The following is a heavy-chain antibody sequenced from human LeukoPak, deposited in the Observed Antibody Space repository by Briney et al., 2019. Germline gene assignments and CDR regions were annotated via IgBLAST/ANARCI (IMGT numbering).Heavy chain of an antibody. CDR3: ARVLRYCSGGSCYNWFDP. CDR2: IYHSGST. Sequence: SQTLSLTCAVSGGSISSGGYSWSWIRQPPGKGLEWIGYIYHSGSTYYNPSLKSRVTISVDRSKNQFSLKLSSVTAADTAVYYCARVLRYCSGGSCYNWFDPGGQGTLVTVSS. D-gene: IGHD2-15*01. J-gene: IGHJ5*02. CDR1: GGSISSGGYS. V-gene: IGHV4-30-2*01.